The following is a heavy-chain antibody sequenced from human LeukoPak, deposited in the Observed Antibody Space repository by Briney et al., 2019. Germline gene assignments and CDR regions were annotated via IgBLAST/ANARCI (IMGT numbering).Heavy chain of an antibody. CDR1: GFTFSSYG. CDR2: IWYDGSNK. Sequence: PGRSLRLSCAVSGFTFSSYGMHWVRQAPGKGLEWVAVIWYDGSNKYYADSVKGRFTISRDNSKNTLYLQMNSLRAEDTAVYYCAKGFGELSYYFDYWGQGTLVTVSS. CDR3: AKGFGELSYYFDY. D-gene: IGHD3-10*01. J-gene: IGHJ4*02. V-gene: IGHV3-33*06.